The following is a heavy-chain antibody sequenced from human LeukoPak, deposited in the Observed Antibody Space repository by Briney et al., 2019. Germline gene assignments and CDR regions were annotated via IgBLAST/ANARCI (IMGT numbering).Heavy chain of an antibody. CDR3: ARDVVYSSSWYQYCAFDI. CDR2: IYYSGST. Sequence: SETLSLTCTVSGGSISSYSWSWIRQPPGKGLEWIGYIYYSGSTNYNPSLKSRVTISVDTSKNQFSLKLSSVTAADTAVYYCARDVVYSSSWYQYCAFDIWGQGTMVTVSS. V-gene: IGHV4-59*01. CDR1: GGSISSYS. J-gene: IGHJ3*02. D-gene: IGHD6-13*01.